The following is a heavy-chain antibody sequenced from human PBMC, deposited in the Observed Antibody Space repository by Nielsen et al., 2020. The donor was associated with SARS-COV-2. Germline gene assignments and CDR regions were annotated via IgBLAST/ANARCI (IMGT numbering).Heavy chain of an antibody. J-gene: IGHJ3*02. CDR2: ISSSSSYI. Sequence: GESLKISCAASGFTFDDYAMHWVRQAPGKGLEWVSSISSSSSYIYYADSVKGRFTISRDNAKNSLYLQMDSLRAEDTAVYYCARWWQQLTLPGTDAFDIWGQGTMVTVS. CDR1: GFTFDDYA. D-gene: IGHD6-13*01. CDR3: ARWWQQLTLPGTDAFDI. V-gene: IGHV3-21*01.